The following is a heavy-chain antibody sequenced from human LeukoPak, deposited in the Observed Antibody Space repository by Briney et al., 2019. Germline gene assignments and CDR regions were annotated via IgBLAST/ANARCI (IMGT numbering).Heavy chain of an antibody. D-gene: IGHD5-24*01. CDR2: IYYSEST. CDR1: GGSMSSSYYY. CDR3: AREGRYRYGYNEYHSYMDI. V-gene: IGHV4-39*07. Sequence: SETLSLTCTVSGGSMSSSYYYWGWIRQPPGKGLEWMGSIYYSESTYYNPSLRGRVTIFVDTSKNQFSLKLSSVTAAETAVYYCAREGRYRYGYNEYHSYMDIWGKGTTVTVSS. J-gene: IGHJ6*03.